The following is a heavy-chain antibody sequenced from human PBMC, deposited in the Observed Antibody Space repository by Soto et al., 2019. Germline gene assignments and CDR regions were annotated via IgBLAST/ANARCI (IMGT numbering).Heavy chain of an antibody. CDR3: AKDKWAAPRGMDV. CDR1: GFTFDDYA. Sequence: EVQVVESGGGWVQPGRSLRLSCAASGFTFDDYAMHWVRQAPGKGLERVSGISWNSGSIGYADSVKGRFTISRDNAKNSLYLQMNSLRAEDTALYYCAKDKWAAPRGMDVWGQGTTVTVSS. V-gene: IGHV3-9*01. D-gene: IGHD2-8*01. CDR2: ISWNSGSI. J-gene: IGHJ6*02.